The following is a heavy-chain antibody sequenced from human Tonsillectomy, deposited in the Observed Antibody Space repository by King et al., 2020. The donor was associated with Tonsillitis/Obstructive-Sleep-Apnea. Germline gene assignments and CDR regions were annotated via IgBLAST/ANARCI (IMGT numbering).Heavy chain of an antibody. D-gene: IGHD1-20*01. V-gene: IGHV3-23*04. CDR1: GFTFSSYA. CDR2: ISGSGGST. J-gene: IGHJ4*02. CDR3: AKDDSITGTNGAFFDY. Sequence: EQLVQSGGGLVQPGGSLRLSCAASGFTFSSYAMSWVRQAPGEGLEWVSAISGSGGSTYYADSVKGRFTISRDNSKNTLYLQMNSLRAEDTAVYYCAKDDSITGTNGAFFDYWGQGTLVTVSS.